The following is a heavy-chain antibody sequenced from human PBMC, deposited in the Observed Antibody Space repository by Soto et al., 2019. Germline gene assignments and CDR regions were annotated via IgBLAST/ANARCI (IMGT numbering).Heavy chain of an antibody. CDR3: VRTARQGAVAPHWFDR. V-gene: IGHV4-38-2*02. J-gene: IGHJ5*02. CDR1: GYSITRGYY. CDR2: IFYTGNT. Sequence: SETLSLTCTVSGYSITRGYYWGWIRQSPGKGLEWIGNIFYTGNTFYNPSLKSRVTISVDTSKNQFSLKLTSVTAAETAVYYCVRTARQGAVAPHWFDRWGQGTQVTVSS. D-gene: IGHD2-21*02.